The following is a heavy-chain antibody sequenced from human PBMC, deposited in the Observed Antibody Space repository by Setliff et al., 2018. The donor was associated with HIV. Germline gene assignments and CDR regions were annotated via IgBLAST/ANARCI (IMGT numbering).Heavy chain of an antibody. J-gene: IGHJ4*02. D-gene: IGHD4-17*01. CDR3: ARVGKGDYGNDY. CDR2: ISSSSTYT. CDR1: GFTFSDYH. V-gene: IGHV3-11*05. Sequence: LRLSCAASGFTFSDYHMSWIRQAPGKGLESVSYISSSSTYTNYADYVKGRFTISRDNAKNSLYLQMNSLSAEDTAVYYCARVGKGDYGNDYWGKGTLVTVSS.